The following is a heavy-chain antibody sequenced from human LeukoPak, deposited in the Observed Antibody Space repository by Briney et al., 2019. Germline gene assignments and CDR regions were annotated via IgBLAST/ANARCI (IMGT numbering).Heavy chain of an antibody. J-gene: IGHJ4*02. V-gene: IGHV4-59*01. Sequence: PSETLSLTCTVSGGSISSYYWSWIRQPPGKGLEWIGYIYYSGSTNYNPSLKSRVTISVDTSKNQFSLKLSSVTAADTAVYYCARGGSSSSPYYFDYRGQGTLVTVSS. D-gene: IGHD6-6*01. CDR3: ARGGSSSSPYYFDY. CDR2: IYYSGST. CDR1: GGSISSYY.